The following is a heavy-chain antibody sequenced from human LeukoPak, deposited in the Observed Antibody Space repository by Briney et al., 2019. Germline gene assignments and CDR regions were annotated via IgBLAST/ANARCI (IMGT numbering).Heavy chain of an antibody. CDR1: GGSISSYY. Sequence: PSETLSLTCTVSGGSISSYYWSWVRQPPGKGLEWVGDIYYSGSNNYNPSLKSRVTISVDTSKNQFSLKLSSVTAADTAVYYCARAKTTVTTSPSFDYWGQGTLVTVSS. V-gene: IGHV4-59*01. D-gene: IGHD4-17*01. J-gene: IGHJ4*02. CDR2: IYYSGSN. CDR3: ARAKTTVTTSPSFDY.